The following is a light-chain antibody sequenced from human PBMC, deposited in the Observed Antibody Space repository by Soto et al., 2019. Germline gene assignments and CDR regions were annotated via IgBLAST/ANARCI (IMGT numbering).Light chain of an antibody. Sequence: QAVVTQEPSLTVSPGGTVTLTCASTTGAVTSVSYPNWVQQKPGQAPRALIYSTSNSHSWTPARFSGSLLGGKAALTLSGVQPEDEAFYYCLLSVGSAQVFGGGTKLTVL. CDR3: LLSVGSAQV. J-gene: IGLJ3*02. V-gene: IGLV7-43*01. CDR1: TGAVTSVSY. CDR2: STS.